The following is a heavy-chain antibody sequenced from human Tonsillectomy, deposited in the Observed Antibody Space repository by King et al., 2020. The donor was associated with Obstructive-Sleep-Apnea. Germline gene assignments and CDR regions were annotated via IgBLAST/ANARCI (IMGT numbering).Heavy chain of an antibody. J-gene: IGHJ4*02. D-gene: IGHD1-26*01. CDR3: ARRESGSYSNFDY. CDR1: RYRFTSYW. V-gene: IGHV5-51*01. Sequence: GQLVQSGAEVKKPGESLEISCKGSRYRFTSYWIGWVRQMPGKGLECMGIIYPGDSDTRYSPSFQGQVTISADKSISTAYLQWSRLKASDSAMYYCARRESGSYSNFDYWGQGTLVTVSS. CDR2: IYPGDSDT.